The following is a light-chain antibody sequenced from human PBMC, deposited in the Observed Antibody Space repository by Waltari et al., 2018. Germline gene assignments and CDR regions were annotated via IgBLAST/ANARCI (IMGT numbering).Light chain of an antibody. CDR3: GTWDSSMSVGV. J-gene: IGLJ2*01. V-gene: IGLV1-51*01. CDR2: EDD. CDR1: SPNLGKNS. Sequence: QSVLTQPPSVSAASGPKVTISCSGSSPNLGKNSVSWYQQFPGTAPKLLIYEDDKRPSGISGRFSGSKSGTSATLDIHGLQTGDEADYYCGTWDSSMSVGVLGGGTKVTVL.